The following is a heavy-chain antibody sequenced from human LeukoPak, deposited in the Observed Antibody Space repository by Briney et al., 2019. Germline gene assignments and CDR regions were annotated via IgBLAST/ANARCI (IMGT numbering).Heavy chain of an antibody. Sequence: SETPSLTCAVYGGSFSGYYWSWIRQPPGKGLEWIGEINHSGSTNYNPSLKSRVTISVDTSKNQFSLKLSSVTAADTAVYYCARAPYCSSTSCYPYYFDYWGQGTLVTVSS. CDR1: GGSFSGYY. CDR3: ARAPYCSSTSCYPYYFDY. CDR2: INHSGST. J-gene: IGHJ4*02. V-gene: IGHV4-34*01. D-gene: IGHD2-2*01.